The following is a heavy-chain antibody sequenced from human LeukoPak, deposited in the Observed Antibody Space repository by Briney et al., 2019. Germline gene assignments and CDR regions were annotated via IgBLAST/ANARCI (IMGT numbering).Heavy chain of an antibody. Sequence: ASVKVSCKASGYTFTSYYMHWVRQAPGQGLEWMGIINPSGGSTSYAQKFQGRVTMTRDTSTSTVYMELSSLRSEDTAVYYCAREGPWVAAAAEGVWFDPWGQGTLVTVSS. D-gene: IGHD6-13*01. CDR3: AREGPWVAAAAEGVWFDP. CDR1: GYTFTSYY. J-gene: IGHJ5*02. V-gene: IGHV1-46*01. CDR2: INPSGGST.